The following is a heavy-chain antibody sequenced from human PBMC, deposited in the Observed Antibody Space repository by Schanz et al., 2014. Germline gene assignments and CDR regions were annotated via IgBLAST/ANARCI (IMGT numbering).Heavy chain of an antibody. Sequence: VQLLQSGGALVQPGGSLRLSCAASGFTFRSYSMNWVRQAPGKGLEWVALISYDGSSKNHADSVQGRFTISRDNSQNTRYRQMNTLRTEDAAVYYCAKELNRRGGQTNFYYYYGMDVWGQGTTVTVSS. CDR3: AKELNRRGGQTNFYYYYGMDV. D-gene: IGHD5-12*01. CDR1: GFTFRSYS. CDR2: ISYDGSSK. J-gene: IGHJ6*02. V-gene: IGHV3-30*18.